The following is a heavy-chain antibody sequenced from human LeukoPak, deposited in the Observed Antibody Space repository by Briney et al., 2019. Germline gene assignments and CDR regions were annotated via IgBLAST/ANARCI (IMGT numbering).Heavy chain of an antibody. CDR1: GGSISSSSYY. J-gene: IGHJ4*02. V-gene: IGHV4-39*07. Sequence: SETLSLTCTVSGGSISSSSYYWGWIRQPPGKGLEWIGSIYYSGSTYYNPSLKSRVTISVDTSKNQFSLKLSSVTAADTAVYYCASEDYDFWSGYFFDYWGQGTLVTVSS. CDR3: ASEDYDFWSGYFFDY. CDR2: IYYSGST. D-gene: IGHD3-3*01.